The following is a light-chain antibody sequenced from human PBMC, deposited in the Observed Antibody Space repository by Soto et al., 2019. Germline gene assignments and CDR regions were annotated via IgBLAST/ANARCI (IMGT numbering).Light chain of an antibody. V-gene: IGLV2-14*01. J-gene: IGLJ1*01. CDR3: SSYTSSNTYV. CDR2: EVS. Sequence: QSALTQPASESGSPGQSIAISCTGTSSDIGGYNYVSWYQQNPGKAPKLVIYEVSNRPSGVSNRFSGSKSGNTASLTISGLQAEDEADYYCSSYTSSNTYVFGTGTKVTVL. CDR1: SSDIGGYNY.